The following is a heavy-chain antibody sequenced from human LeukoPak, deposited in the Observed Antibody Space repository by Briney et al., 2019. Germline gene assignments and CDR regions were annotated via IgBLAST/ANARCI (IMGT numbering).Heavy chain of an antibody. V-gene: IGHV1-2*04. Sequence: ASVTVSCKASGYTFTGYYMHWVRQAPGQGLEWMGWINPNSGGTNYAQKFQGWVTMTRDTSISTAYMELSRLRSDDTAVYYCARDRETYYYDSSGYSLDYWGQGTLVTVSS. CDR2: INPNSGGT. CDR1: GYTFTGYY. D-gene: IGHD3-22*01. CDR3: ARDRETYYYDSSGYSLDY. J-gene: IGHJ4*02.